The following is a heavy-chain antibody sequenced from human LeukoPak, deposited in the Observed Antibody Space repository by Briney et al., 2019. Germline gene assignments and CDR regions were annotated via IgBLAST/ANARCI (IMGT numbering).Heavy chain of an antibody. J-gene: IGHJ4*02. D-gene: IGHD1-26*01. CDR1: GGSISSSSYY. Sequence: SETLSLTCTVSGGSISSSSYYWGWIRQPPGNGLEWIGSIYYSGSTYYNPSLKSRVTISVDTSKNQFSLKLSSVTAADTAVYYCASTRGSYGYYFDYWGQGTLVTVSS. CDR3: ASTRGSYGYYFDY. CDR2: IYYSGST. V-gene: IGHV4-39*07.